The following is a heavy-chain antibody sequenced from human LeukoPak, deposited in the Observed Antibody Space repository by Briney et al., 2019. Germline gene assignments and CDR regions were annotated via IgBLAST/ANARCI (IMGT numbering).Heavy chain of an antibody. CDR2: IYSSGNT. V-gene: IGHV4-59*01. J-gene: IGHJ6*03. Sequence: SETLSLTCTVSGGSISSYYWTWIRQPPGKGLEWIGYIYSSGNTDYNPSLNGRVTISLDMSKNQFSLKLSSVTAADTDVYYCARGPYSRSWSGGYYYYMDVWAKGTTVTVPS. CDR3: ARGPYSRSWSGGYYYYMDV. CDR1: GGSISSYY. D-gene: IGHD6-13*01.